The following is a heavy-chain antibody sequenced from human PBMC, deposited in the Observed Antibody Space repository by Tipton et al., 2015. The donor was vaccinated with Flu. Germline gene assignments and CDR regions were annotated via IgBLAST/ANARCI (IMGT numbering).Heavy chain of an antibody. CDR2: IYPSGAT. J-gene: IGHJ4*02. D-gene: IGHD3-10*02. Sequence: TLSLTCTVSSGSIRSTNYFCAWIRQPPGKRLELIGSIYPSGATYYNPSLKSRVTISVDTSKSQFSLMLRSVTAADTAVYYCARLSYYDVDLKNFCFDHWGQGALVTVSS. V-gene: IGHV4-39*01. CDR1: SGSIRSTNYF. CDR3: ARLSYYDVDLKNFCFDH.